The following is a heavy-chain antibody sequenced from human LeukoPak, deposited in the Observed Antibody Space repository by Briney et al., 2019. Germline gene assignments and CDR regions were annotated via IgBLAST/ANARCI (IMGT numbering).Heavy chain of an antibody. J-gene: IGHJ4*02. CDR3: ARVGYSGWNLEY. CDR1: GFTFRSYW. D-gene: IGHD5-12*01. Sequence: AGSLRLSCAASGFTFRSYWMSWVRQAPGKGLEWVANINRGGSVKYYVDSVKGRFTISRDDAKNSLYVQMNSLRDEDTAVYYCARVGYSGWNLEYWGQGTLVTVSS. CDR2: INRGGSVK. V-gene: IGHV3-7*01.